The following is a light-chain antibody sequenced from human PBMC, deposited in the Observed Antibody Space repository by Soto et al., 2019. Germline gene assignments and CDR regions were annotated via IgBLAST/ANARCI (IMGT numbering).Light chain of an antibody. CDR1: TSNIGSNY. CDR2: KND. V-gene: IGLV1-47*01. Sequence: QSVLTQPPSASGTPGQRVTIPCSGSTSNIGSNYVYWYQRLPGTAPKLLIYKNDQRPSGVPDRFSGSKSGTSASLAIVGLRSEDEADYYCAAWDDSLTGPLFGGGTKLTVL. J-gene: IGLJ3*02. CDR3: AAWDDSLTGPL.